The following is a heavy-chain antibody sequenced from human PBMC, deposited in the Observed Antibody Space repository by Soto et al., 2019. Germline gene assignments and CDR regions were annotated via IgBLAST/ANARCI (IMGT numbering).Heavy chain of an antibody. CDR2: IIPIFGTA. CDR3: ASVAATDYYYGMDV. V-gene: IGHV1-69*13. Sequence: GASVKVSCKASGGTFSSYAISWVRQAPGQGLEWMGGIIPIFGTANYAQKFQGRVTITADESTSTAYMELSSLRSEDTAVYYCASVAATDYYYGMDVWGQGTTVTVSS. J-gene: IGHJ6*02. D-gene: IGHD2-15*01. CDR1: GGTFSSYA.